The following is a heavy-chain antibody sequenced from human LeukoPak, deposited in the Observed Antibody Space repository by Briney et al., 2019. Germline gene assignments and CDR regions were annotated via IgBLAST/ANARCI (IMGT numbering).Heavy chain of an antibody. CDR3: ARELLTAVVTELFDY. V-gene: IGHV3-11*04. J-gene: IGHJ4*02. CDR1: GFTFSDYY. Sequence: GGSLRLSCAASGFTFSDYYMSWIRQAPGKGLEWVSFISSSGNPIYYADSVKGRFTISRDNAKNSLYLQMNSLRAEDTAVYYCARELLTAVVTELFDYWGQGTLVTVSS. CDR2: ISSSGNPI. D-gene: IGHD2-21*02.